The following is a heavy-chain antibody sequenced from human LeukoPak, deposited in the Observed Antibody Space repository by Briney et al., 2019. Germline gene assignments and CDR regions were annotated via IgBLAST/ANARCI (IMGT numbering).Heavy chain of an antibody. J-gene: IGHJ6*04. CDR1: GFTFSSYE. CDR3: AELGITMIGGV. Sequence: PGGSLRLSCAASGFTFSSYEMNWVRQAPGKGREWVSYISSSGSTIYYADSVKGRFTISRHNANNSLYVSMNNRRAEDTAVYYCAELGITMIGGVWGKGTTVTISS. V-gene: IGHV3-48*03. CDR2: ISSSGSTI. D-gene: IGHD3-10*02.